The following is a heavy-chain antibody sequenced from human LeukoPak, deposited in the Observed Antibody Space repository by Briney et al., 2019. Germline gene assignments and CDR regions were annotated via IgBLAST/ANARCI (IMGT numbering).Heavy chain of an antibody. CDR1: EFTFSSYE. V-gene: IGHV3-30*02. CDR2: IRFDGGDK. D-gene: IGHD2-8*01. CDR3: AKDPYEKSTYNWFDP. J-gene: IGHJ5*02. Sequence: GGSLRLSCAASEFTFSSYEMNWVRQAPGKGLEWVSFIRFDGGDKYYADSVKGRFTISRDNSKNTLYLQMNSLRPEDTAVYYCAKDPYEKSTYNWFDPWGQGTLVTVSS.